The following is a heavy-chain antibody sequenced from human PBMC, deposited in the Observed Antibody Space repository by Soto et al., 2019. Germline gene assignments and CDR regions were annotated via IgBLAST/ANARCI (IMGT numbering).Heavy chain of an antibody. Sequence: QVHLQESGPGLVRPSETLSLTCIVSGGSITSEYRSWIRQPPGKGLEWIGYAYYSGSTKYNPSLKSRVTVSVDTSKNQFSLKLSSVTAADTAVYYCARRRPAHWFFDLWGRGTLVTVFS. CDR3: ARRRPAHWFFDL. J-gene: IGHJ2*01. CDR2: AYYSGST. V-gene: IGHV4-59*08. CDR1: GGSITSEY.